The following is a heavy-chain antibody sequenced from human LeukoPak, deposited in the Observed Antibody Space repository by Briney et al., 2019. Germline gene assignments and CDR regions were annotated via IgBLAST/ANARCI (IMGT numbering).Heavy chain of an antibody. CDR1: GFTFSSYA. CDR3: AKRTGPLIPHGMDV. V-gene: IGHV3-23*01. D-gene: IGHD2-8*01. Sequence: PGGSLRLSCAASGFTFSSYAMSWVRQAPGKGLEWVSAISGSGGSTYYADSVKGRFTISRDNSRNTLYLQMNSLRAEDTAVYYCAKRTGPLIPHGMDVWGQGTTVTVSS. CDR2: ISGSGGST. J-gene: IGHJ6*02.